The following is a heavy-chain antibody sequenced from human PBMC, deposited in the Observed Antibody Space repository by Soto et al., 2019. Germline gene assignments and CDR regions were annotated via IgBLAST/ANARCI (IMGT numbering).Heavy chain of an antibody. J-gene: IGHJ4*02. CDR1: GFTFSSYW. CDR3: ARDRGDFWSGPDRDYYFDY. V-gene: IGHV3-74*01. Sequence: PGGSLRLSCAASGFTFSSYWMHWVRQAPGKGLAWVSRINSDGSSTSYADSVKGRFTISRDNAKNTLYLQMNSLRAEDTAVYYCARDRGDFWSGPDRDYYFDYWGQGTLVTVSS. CDR2: INSDGSST. D-gene: IGHD3-3*01.